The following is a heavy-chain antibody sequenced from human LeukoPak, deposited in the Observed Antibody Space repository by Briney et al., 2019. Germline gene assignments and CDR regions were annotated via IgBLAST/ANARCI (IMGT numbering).Heavy chain of an antibody. CDR3: ARDYYGSARNFDY. V-gene: IGHV1-18*04. Sequence: ASVKVSCKASGYTFTRYCIHWVRQAPGQGLEWMGWISTYNGNTNYAQKLQGRVTMATDTSTSTAYMELRSLRSDDTAVYYCARDYYGSARNFDYWGQGTLVTVSS. CDR1: GYTFTRYC. J-gene: IGHJ4*02. D-gene: IGHD3-10*01. CDR2: ISTYNGNT.